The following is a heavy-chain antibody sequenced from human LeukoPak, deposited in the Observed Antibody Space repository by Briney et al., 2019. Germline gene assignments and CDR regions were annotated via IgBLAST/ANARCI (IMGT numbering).Heavy chain of an antibody. CDR1: GFTFSSYG. D-gene: IGHD3-22*01. J-gene: IGHJ1*01. CDR2: IWYDGSNK. Sequence: PGGSLRLSCAASGFTFSSYGMHWVRQAPGKGLEWVAVIWYDGSNKYYADSVKGRFTISRDNSKNTLYLQMNSLRAGDTAVYYCAKDPYLHDSSGYYPAGYFQHWGQGTLVAVSS. V-gene: IGHV3-33*06. CDR3: AKDPYLHDSSGYYPAGYFQH.